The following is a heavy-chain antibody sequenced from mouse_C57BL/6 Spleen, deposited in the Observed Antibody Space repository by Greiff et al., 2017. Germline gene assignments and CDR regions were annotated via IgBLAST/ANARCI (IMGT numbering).Heavy chain of an antibody. CDR1: GYTFTSYW. V-gene: IGHV1-69*01. Sequence: VKLQQPGAELVMPGASVKLSCKASGYTFTSYWMHWVKQRPGQGLEWIGEIDPSDSYTNYNQKFKGKSTLTVAKSSSTAYMQLSSLTSEDSAVYYCASSNSFFDYWGQGTTLTVSS. CDR2: IDPSDSYT. J-gene: IGHJ2*01. CDR3: ASSNSFFDY.